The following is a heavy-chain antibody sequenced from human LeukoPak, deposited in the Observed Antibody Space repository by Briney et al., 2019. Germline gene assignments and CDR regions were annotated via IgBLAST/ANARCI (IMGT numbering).Heavy chain of an antibody. CDR2: INASGRSI. D-gene: IGHD3-10*01. V-gene: IGHV3-48*03. CDR1: GFSISSYD. J-gene: IGHJ4*02. Sequence: LSLSCAASGFSISSYDMNWVRQAPGKGLEWVSYINASGRSIFCADCVQGRFTIARDNANYSLYLQMNSLRAEYTAVYYCASSLEEVVGGFRRPRQGLVWGQGTLVTVSS. CDR3: ASSLEEVVGGFRRPRQGLV.